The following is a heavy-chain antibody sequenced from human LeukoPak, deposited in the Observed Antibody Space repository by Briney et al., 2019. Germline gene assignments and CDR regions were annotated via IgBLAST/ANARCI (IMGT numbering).Heavy chain of an antibody. V-gene: IGHV3-30-3*01. J-gene: IGHJ6*03. D-gene: IGHD2-2*02. CDR2: ISYDGSNK. CDR3: ARAGIVVVPAAINYYYMDV. Sequence: GGSLRLSCAASGFTFSSYWMSWVRQAPGKGLEWVAVISYDGSNKYYADSVKGRFTISRDNSKNTLYLQMNSLRAEDTAVYYCARAGIVVVPAAINYYYMDVWGKGTTVTVSS. CDR1: GFTFSSYW.